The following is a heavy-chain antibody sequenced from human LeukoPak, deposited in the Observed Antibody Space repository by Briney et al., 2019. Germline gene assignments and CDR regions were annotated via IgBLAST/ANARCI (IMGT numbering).Heavy chain of an antibody. CDR2: ISYDGSNK. Sequence: GGSLRLSCAASGFTFSSYAMHWVRQAPGKGLEWVAVISYDGSNKYYADSVKGRFTISRDNSKNTLYLQMNSLRAEDTAVYYCARDPGKLLIWFGELSPSFAYWGQGALVTVSS. CDR1: GFTFSSYA. V-gene: IGHV3-30-3*01. CDR3: ARDPGKLLIWFGELSPSFAY. D-gene: IGHD3-10*01. J-gene: IGHJ4*02.